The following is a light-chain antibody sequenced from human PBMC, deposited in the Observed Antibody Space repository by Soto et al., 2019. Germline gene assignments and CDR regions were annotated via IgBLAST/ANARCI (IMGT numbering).Light chain of an antibody. V-gene: IGKV1-5*01. CDR1: QGISSW. CDR3: QQYYSYSFT. J-gene: IGKJ4*01. CDR2: DAS. Sequence: DIQITQSPSTLSASVGDRVTITCRASQGISSWLAWYRQKPGKAPKLLIYDASSLESGVPSRFSGSGSETEFTLTISCLQSEDFATYYCQQYYSYSFTFGGGTKVDIK.